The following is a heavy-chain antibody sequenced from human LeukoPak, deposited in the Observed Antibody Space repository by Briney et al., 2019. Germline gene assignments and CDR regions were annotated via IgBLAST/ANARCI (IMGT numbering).Heavy chain of an antibody. J-gene: IGHJ3*02. CDR1: GFTFGDYA. D-gene: IGHD6-13*01. CDR2: IRIKPYGGTT. V-gene: IGHV3-49*04. CDR3: TRDRGSSSWYGTDAFDI. Sequence: PGGSLRLSCTASGFTFGDYAMTWVRQAPGKGLEWVGFIRIKPYGGTTEYAASVKGRFTISRDDSKSIAYLQMNSLKTEDTAVYYCTRDRGSSSWYGTDAFDIWGRGTMVTVSS.